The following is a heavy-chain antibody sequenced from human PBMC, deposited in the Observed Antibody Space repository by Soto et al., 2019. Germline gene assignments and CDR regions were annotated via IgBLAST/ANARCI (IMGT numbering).Heavy chain of an antibody. D-gene: IGHD3-9*01. CDR2: ISGSGGST. CDR1: GFTFSSYA. Sequence: GGSLRLSCAASGFTFSSYAMSWVRQAPGKGLEWVSAISGSGGSTYYADSVKGRFTISGDNSKNTLYLQMNSLRAEDTAVYYCAKGSRYYDILTGRAYYFDYWGQGTLVTVSS. J-gene: IGHJ4*02. V-gene: IGHV3-23*01. CDR3: AKGSRYYDILTGRAYYFDY.